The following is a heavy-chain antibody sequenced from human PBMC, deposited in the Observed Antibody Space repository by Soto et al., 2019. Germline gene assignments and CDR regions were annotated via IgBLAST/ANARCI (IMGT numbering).Heavy chain of an antibody. CDR2: TRYDGNDK. V-gene: IGHV3-33*01. Sequence: GGSLRLSCAASGLILSNSGVHWVRQDPGKGLEWVAATRYDGNDKYYADAVKGRFTISKDNSKNTLHLQMNRLTAEDTAVYFFSRWGGSFSSGYCIDYWGQGTLVTVSS. CDR3: SRWGGSFSSGYCIDY. CDR1: GLILSNSG. J-gene: IGHJ4*02. D-gene: IGHD6-25*01.